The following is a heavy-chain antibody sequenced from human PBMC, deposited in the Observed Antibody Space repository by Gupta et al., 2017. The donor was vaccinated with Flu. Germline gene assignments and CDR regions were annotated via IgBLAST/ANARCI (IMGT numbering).Heavy chain of an antibody. J-gene: IGHJ5*02. CDR1: GYY. V-gene: IGHV1-2*02. CDR2: INPNSGGT. CDR3: ARTVELPRGSWFDP. D-gene: IGHD1-7*01. Sequence: GYYMHLVRQAPGQGLEWMGWINPNSGGTNYAQKFQGRVTMTRDTSISTAYMELSRLRSDDTAVYYCARTVELPRGSWFDPWGQGTLVTVSS.